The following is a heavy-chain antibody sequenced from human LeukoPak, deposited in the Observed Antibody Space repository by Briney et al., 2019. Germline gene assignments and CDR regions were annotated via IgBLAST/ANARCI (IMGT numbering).Heavy chain of an antibody. V-gene: IGHV1-46*01. D-gene: IGHD1-7*01. CDR2: INPSGGST. CDR3: ARDSVVTGTTIPYWYFDL. CDR1: GYTFTSYA. Sequence: GASVKVSCKASGYTFTSYAMNWVRQAPGQGLEWMGIINPSGGSTSYAQKFQGRVTMTRDMSTSTVYMELSSLRSEDTAVYYCARDSVVTGTTIPYWYFDLWGRGTLVTVSS. J-gene: IGHJ2*01.